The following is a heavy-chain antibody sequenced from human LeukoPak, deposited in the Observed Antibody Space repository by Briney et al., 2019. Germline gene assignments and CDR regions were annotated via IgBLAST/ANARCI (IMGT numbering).Heavy chain of an antibody. V-gene: IGHV3-74*01. CDR1: GFTFSNYW. Sequence: PGGSLRLSCAASGFTFSNYWMHWVRQAPGKGLVWVSHINNDGSTTNYADSVKGRLTISRDNAKNTLSLQMNSLRAEDTAVYYCASDLFGLRDWGQGTLVTVSS. CDR2: INNDGSTT. CDR3: ASDLFGLRD. D-gene: IGHD3-16*01. J-gene: IGHJ4*02.